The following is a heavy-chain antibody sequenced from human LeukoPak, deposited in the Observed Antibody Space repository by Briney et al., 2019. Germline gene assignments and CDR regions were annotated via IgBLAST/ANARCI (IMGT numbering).Heavy chain of an antibody. D-gene: IGHD4-17*01. V-gene: IGHV3-7*04. CDR2: IREDGSEA. Sequence: PGGSLRLSCASSGFTFSTYWMTWVRQAPGKGLEWVAYIREDGSEAYYVDSVKGRFTVSRDNAKNSLYLQMTSLRAEDTAVYYCSRDSGLTTVTTYWDYWGQGTLVTVSS. CDR3: SRDSGLTTVTTYWDY. J-gene: IGHJ4*02. CDR1: GFTFSTYW.